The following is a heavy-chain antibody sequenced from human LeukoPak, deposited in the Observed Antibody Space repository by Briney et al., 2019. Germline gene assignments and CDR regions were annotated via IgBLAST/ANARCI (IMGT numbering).Heavy chain of an antibody. CDR1: GFTFSSYS. Sequence: GGSLRLSCAASGFTFSSYSMNWVRQAPGKGLEWVSSISSSSSYIYYADSVKGRFTISRDNAKNSLYLQMNSLRAEDTAVYYCARRGTVTGTTAFDYWGQGTLVTVSS. CDR2: ISSSSSYI. J-gene: IGHJ4*02. V-gene: IGHV3-21*01. D-gene: IGHD1-7*01. CDR3: ARRGTVTGTTAFDY.